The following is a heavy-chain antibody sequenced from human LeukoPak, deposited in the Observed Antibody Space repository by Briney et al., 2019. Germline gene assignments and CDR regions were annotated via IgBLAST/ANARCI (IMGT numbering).Heavy chain of an antibody. CDR3: ARGGAYSYGDFTFDY. Sequence: GGSLRLSCAASGFTFSRYSMNWVRQAPGKGLEWVSSISISSNYRYYADSVKGRFTISRDNAKKSLYLQVNSLRVEDTAVYYCARGGAYSYGDFTFDYWGQGILVTVSS. CDR1: GFTFSRYS. D-gene: IGHD5-18*01. V-gene: IGHV3-21*01. CDR2: ISISSNYR. J-gene: IGHJ4*02.